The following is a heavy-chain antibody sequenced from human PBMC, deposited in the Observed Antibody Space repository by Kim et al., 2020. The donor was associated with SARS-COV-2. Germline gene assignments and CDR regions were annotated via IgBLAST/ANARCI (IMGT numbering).Heavy chain of an antibody. Sequence: SETLSLTCTVSGGSISSSSYYWGWIRQPPGKGLEWIGSIYYSGSTYYNPSLKSRVTISVDTSKNQFSLKLSSVTAADTAVYYCARRIDSSSWRTYYYYGMDVWGQGTTVTVSS. D-gene: IGHD6-13*01. CDR2: IYYSGST. CDR1: GGSISSSSYY. CDR3: ARRIDSSSWRTYYYYGMDV. V-gene: IGHV4-39*01. J-gene: IGHJ6*02.